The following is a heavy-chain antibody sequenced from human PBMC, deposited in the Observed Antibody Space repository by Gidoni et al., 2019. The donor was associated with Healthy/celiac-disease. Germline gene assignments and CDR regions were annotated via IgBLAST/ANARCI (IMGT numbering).Heavy chain of an antibody. Sequence: EVQLLESGGGLVQPGGSLRLSCAAPGFTFSSYAINWVRQAPGKGLEWVSAISGSGGSTYYADSVKGRFTISRDNSKNTLYLQMNSLRAEDTAVYYCAKSDGYSYGPWAFDIWGQGTMVTVSS. D-gene: IGHD5-18*01. J-gene: IGHJ3*02. CDR2: ISGSGGST. CDR1: GFTFSSYA. CDR3: AKSDGYSYGPWAFDI. V-gene: IGHV3-23*01.